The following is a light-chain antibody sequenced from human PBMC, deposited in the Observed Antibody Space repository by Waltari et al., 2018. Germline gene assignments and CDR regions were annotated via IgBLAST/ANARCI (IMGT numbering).Light chain of an antibody. V-gene: IGKV4-1*01. J-gene: IGKJ2*01. CDR3: QQYYSTPYT. CDR1: QSVLYSSNNENY. Sequence: DIVMTQSPDSLAVSLGERATINCKSSQSVLYSSNNENYLAWYQQKPGHPPKLLIYWASTRESGVPDRFSGSGSGTDFTLTINSPQAEDVAVYYCQQYYSTPYTFGQGTKLEIK. CDR2: WAS.